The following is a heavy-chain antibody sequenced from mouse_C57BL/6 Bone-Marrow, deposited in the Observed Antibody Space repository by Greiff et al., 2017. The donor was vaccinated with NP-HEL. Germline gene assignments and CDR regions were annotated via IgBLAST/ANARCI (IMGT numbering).Heavy chain of an antibody. CDR1: GFTFSNYW. CDR2: IRLKSDNYAT. D-gene: IGHD1-1*01. V-gene: IGHV6-3*01. Sequence: EVKVEESGGGLVQPGGSMKLSCVASGFTFSNYWMNWVRQSPEKGLEWVAQIRLKSDNYATHYAESVKGRFTVSRDDSKSSVYLQMNNLRAEDTGIYYCTLLLLRAYWGQGTLVTVSA. J-gene: IGHJ3*01. CDR3: TLLLLRAY.